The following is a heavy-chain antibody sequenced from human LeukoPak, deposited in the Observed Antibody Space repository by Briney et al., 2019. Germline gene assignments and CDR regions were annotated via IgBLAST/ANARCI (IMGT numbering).Heavy chain of an antibody. Sequence: ASVKVSCKASGYTFTNYFMHWVRQAPGQGLEWMGWINPDSGDTNYAQKFQGRVTMTRDTSITTAYMELSRLRSDDTAVYYCARGRAAAGTSTVLYWGQGTLVTVSS. D-gene: IGHD6-13*01. CDR3: ARGRAAAGTSTVLY. V-gene: IGHV1-2*02. CDR1: GYTFTNYF. J-gene: IGHJ4*02. CDR2: INPDSGDT.